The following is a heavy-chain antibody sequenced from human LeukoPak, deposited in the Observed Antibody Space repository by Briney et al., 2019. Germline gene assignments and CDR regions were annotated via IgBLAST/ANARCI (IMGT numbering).Heavy chain of an antibody. V-gene: IGHV3-13*04. CDR2: IGRHGDT. D-gene: IGHD5-12*01. J-gene: IGHJ3*02. CDR3: ARVSLSTSGYDADLDI. Sequence: PGGSLRLSCAASGFTLSNYDMHWVRQPTGKGLEWVSAIGRHGDTYYAASVKGRFTISREYAKNSLYLQMNSLRVGDTAVYYCARVSLSTSGYDADLDIWGQGTVVTVSS. CDR1: GFTLSNYD.